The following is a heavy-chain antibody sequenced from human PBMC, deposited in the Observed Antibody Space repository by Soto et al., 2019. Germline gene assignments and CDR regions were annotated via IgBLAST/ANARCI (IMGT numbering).Heavy chain of an antibody. J-gene: IGHJ5*02. CDR1: GYSFTNND. CDR2: MNPGSGDT. D-gene: IGHD3-16*01. V-gene: IGHV1-8*01. Sequence: ASVNVSCKASGYSFTNNDVSWVRQATGQGLEWMGWMNPGSGDTGYAQKFQGRVTMTRDISIATAYLELSSLRSDDTAIYYCARMATFGSLNWFDPWGQGTLVTLSS. CDR3: ARMATFGSLNWFDP.